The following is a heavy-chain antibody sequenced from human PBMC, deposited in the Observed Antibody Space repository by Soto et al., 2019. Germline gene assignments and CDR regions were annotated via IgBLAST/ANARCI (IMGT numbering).Heavy chain of an antibody. J-gene: IGHJ4*02. Sequence: SETLSLTCTVSGDSVNGPSYVWAWIRQSPGKRLEWIGHIYYSGSTNYNPSLKSRVTISVDTSKNQFSLKLSSVTAADTAVYYCAREYPNYFDYWGQGTLVTVSS. CDR2: IYYSGST. D-gene: IGHD2-2*02. V-gene: IGHV4-61*01. CDR3: AREYPNYFDY. CDR1: GDSVNGPSYV.